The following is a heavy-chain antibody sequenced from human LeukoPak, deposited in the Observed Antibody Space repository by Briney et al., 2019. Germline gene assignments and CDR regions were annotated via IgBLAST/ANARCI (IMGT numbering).Heavy chain of an antibody. Sequence: GGSLRLSCAASGFTFSSYSMNWVRQAPGKGLEWVSYISSSSSTIYYADSVKGRFTISRDNAKNSLYLQMNSLRAEDTAVYYCASPTTVTRYWGQGTLVTVSS. J-gene: IGHJ4*02. CDR2: ISSSSSTI. CDR3: ASPTTVTRY. D-gene: IGHD4-17*01. CDR1: GFTFSSYS. V-gene: IGHV3-48*04.